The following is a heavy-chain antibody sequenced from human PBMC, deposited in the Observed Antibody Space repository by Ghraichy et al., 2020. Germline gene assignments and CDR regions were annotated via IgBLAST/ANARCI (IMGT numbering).Heavy chain of an antibody. J-gene: IGHJ4*02. D-gene: IGHD3-3*01. Sequence: LSLTCAVSGFTFTNYWMSWVRQAPGKGLEWVANIKEDGSEKYYVDSVKGRFTISRDNAKNSLYLQMNSLRAEDTAVYYCTRDKPNYYFWSAYYAYWGQGTLVTVSS. V-gene: IGHV3-7*01. CDR1: GFTFTNYW. CDR2: IKEDGSEK. CDR3: TRDKPNYYFWSAYYAY.